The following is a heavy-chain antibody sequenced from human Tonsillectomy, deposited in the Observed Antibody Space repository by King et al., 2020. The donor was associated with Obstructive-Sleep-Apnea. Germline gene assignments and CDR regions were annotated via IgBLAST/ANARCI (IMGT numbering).Heavy chain of an antibody. CDR2: IYSGGTT. J-gene: IGHJ4*02. V-gene: IGHV3-66*01. CDR3: ARGNFPTVTAFYYFDY. Sequence: VQLVESGGGLVQPGGSLRLSCAASGFTVSSNFMSWVRQAPGKGLEWVSVIYSGGTTYYADSVKGRFNISRDNSRNTLYLQMNSLRAEDTAVYYCARGNFPTVTAFYYFDYWGQGTLVTVSS. CDR1: GFTVSSNF. D-gene: IGHD4-17*01.